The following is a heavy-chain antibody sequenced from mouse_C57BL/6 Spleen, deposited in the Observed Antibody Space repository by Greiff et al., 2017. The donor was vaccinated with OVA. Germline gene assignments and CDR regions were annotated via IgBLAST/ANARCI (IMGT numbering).Heavy chain of an antibody. V-gene: IGHV1-82*01. CDR1: GYAFSSSW. D-gene: IGHD2-3*01. CDR3: AREAYEGDPWCAY. Sequence: QVQLQQSGPELVKPGASVKISCKASGYAFSSSWMNWVKQRPGKGLEWIGRIYPGDGDTNYNGKFKGKATLTADKSSSTAYMQLSSLTSEDSAVYFCAREAYEGDPWCAYGGQGTLVTVAA. J-gene: IGHJ3*01. CDR2: IYPGDGDT.